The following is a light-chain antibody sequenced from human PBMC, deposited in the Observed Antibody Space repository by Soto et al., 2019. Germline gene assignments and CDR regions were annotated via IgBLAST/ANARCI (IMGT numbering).Light chain of an antibody. CDR2: AAS. J-gene: IGKJ1*01. Sequence: DIQMTQSPSSLSASVGDKVTITCRASQGISNYLAWYQQKPGKVPKLLIYAASTLQSGVPSRFSGSGSGTDFTLTICSLQPEDVATYYCQKYNSATWTFGQGTKVDIK. CDR3: QKYNSATWT. V-gene: IGKV1-27*01. CDR1: QGISNY.